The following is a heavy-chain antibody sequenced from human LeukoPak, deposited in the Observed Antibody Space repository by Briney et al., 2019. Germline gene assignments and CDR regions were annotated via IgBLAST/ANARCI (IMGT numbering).Heavy chain of an antibody. Sequence: PGGSLRLSCAVSGFIFSSYAMHWVRQAPGKGLEWVAVISYDGSNKYYADSVKGRFTISRDKSKNTLYLQMNSLGAEDTAVYYCARLVITGRLDPWGQGTLVTVSS. D-gene: IGHD1-26*01. V-gene: IGHV3-30*04. CDR2: ISYDGSNK. J-gene: IGHJ5*02. CDR1: GFIFSSYA. CDR3: ARLVITGRLDP.